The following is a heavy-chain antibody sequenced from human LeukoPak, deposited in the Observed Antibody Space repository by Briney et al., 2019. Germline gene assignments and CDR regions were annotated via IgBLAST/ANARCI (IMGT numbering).Heavy chain of an antibody. CDR1: GFTFGTYA. J-gene: IGHJ4*02. D-gene: IGHD2-21*02. CDR3: ARDDYYCGGDCYSRAFDY. CDR2: ISYDGSNK. V-gene: IGHV3-30-3*01. Sequence: GGSLRLSCAASGFTFGTYAMNWVRQAPGKGLEWVAVISYDGSNKYYADSVKGRFTISRDNSKNTLYLQMNSLRAEDTAVYYCARDDYYCGGDCYSRAFDYWGQGTLVTVSS.